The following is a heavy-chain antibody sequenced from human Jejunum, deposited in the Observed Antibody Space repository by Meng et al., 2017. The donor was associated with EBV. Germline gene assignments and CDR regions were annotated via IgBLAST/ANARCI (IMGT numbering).Heavy chain of an antibody. D-gene: IGHD3-10*01. V-gene: IGHV3-74*01. J-gene: IGHJ4*02. CDR3: ARDLGSGNYYGY. CDR2: INHEGSFT. Sequence: WFVPTPGHLRLSCIASGFIFSSSWMHWVRQAPGKGLVWVSHINHEGSFTNYADSVKGRFTISRDDAKNTLYLQMNSLRAEDTAVYYCARDLGSGNYYGYWGQGTLVTVSS. CDR1: GFIFSSSW.